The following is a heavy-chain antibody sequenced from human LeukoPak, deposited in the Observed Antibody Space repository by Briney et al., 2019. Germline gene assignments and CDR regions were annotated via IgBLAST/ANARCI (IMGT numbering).Heavy chain of an antibody. J-gene: IGHJ6*03. CDR3: ARIFIVGATKGYYNYMDV. D-gene: IGHD1-26*01. CDR2: IDWDDDE. Sequence: SGPALVKPTQTLTLTCTFSGFSLSTGGMCVTWIRQPPGKALEWLARIDWDDDEYYSTSLKTRLTISKDTSKNQVVLTMTNMDPVDTATYYCARIFIVGATKGYYNYMDVWGKGTTVTVSS. V-gene: IGHV2-70*11. CDR1: GFSLSTGGMC.